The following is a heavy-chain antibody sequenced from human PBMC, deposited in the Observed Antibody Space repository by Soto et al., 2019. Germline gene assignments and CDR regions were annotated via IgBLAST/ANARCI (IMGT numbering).Heavy chain of an antibody. D-gene: IGHD6-19*01. V-gene: IGHV3-21*06. CDR2: ISSTSSFI. CDR1: GFTFSDYT. CDR3: AGPYSSGDRLLGY. Sequence: EVQLVESGGGLVKPGGSLRLSCAASGFTFSDYTMNWVRQAPGKGLEGLSSISSTSSFIYYADSVKGRFTISRDNAKNSLYLQMTSLRAEETAVYYCAGPYSSGDRLLGYWGQGTLVTVSS. J-gene: IGHJ4*02.